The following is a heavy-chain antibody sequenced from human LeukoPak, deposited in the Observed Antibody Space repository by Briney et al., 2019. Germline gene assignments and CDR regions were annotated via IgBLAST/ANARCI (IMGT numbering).Heavy chain of an antibody. J-gene: IGHJ4*02. CDR3: AKVAKYYYGSETYYFFEH. D-gene: IGHD3-10*01. CDR1: DFSFITYA. CDR2: INQDGTEK. V-gene: IGHV3-7*01. Sequence: SGGSLRLSCAASDFSFITYAMSWVRQAPGKGLEWVANINQDGTEKFYVDSVKGRFTISRDNAKNSLYLQMNSLRVEDTAVYYCAKVAKYYYGSETYYFFEHWGQGTPVTASP.